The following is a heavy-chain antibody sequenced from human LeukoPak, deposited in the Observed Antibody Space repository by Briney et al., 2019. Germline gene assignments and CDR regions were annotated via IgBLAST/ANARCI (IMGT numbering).Heavy chain of an antibody. V-gene: IGHV1-2*02. CDR1: GYTFTGYS. D-gene: IGHD6-19*01. CDR3: ARDQQWLITGEDAFDI. Sequence: GASVKVSCKASGYTFTGYSMHWVRQAPGQGLEWMGWINPNSGGTNYAQKLQGRVTMTRDTSTSTVYMELSSLRSEDTAVYYCARDQQWLITGEDAFDIWGQGTMVTVSS. J-gene: IGHJ3*02. CDR2: INPNSGGT.